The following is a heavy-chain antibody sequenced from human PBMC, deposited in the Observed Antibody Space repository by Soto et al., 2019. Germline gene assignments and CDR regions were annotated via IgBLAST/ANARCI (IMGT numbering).Heavy chain of an antibody. Sequence: PSETLSLTCTVSGGSISSSSYYWGWIRQPPGKGLEWIGSIYYSGSTYYNPSLKSRVTISVDTSKNQFSLKLSSVTAADTAVYYCARRRGYSYGFTGRWNWFDPWGQGTLVTVSS. J-gene: IGHJ5*02. D-gene: IGHD5-18*01. CDR1: GGSISSSSYY. CDR3: ARRRGYSYGFTGRWNWFDP. V-gene: IGHV4-39*01. CDR2: IYYSGST.